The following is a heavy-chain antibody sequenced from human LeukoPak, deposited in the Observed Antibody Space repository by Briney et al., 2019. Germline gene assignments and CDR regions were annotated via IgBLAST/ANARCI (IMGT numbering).Heavy chain of an antibody. CDR2: IYNSGNT. CDR1: GGSISTNY. Sequence: SETLSLTCTVSGGSISTNYWSWIRQPAGKGLEWSGRIYNSGNTNYSPSLESRVTMSADTSQNQFSLKLSSVTAADTAVYYCARGTFDSSGYYLFDYWGQGTLVTVSS. D-gene: IGHD3-22*01. J-gene: IGHJ4*02. CDR3: ARGTFDSSGYYLFDY. V-gene: IGHV4-4*07.